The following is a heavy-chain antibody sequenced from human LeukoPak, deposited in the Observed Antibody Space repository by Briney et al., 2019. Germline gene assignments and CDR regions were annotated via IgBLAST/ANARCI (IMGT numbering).Heavy chain of an antibody. CDR2: INPNSGGT. V-gene: IGHV1-2*02. J-gene: IGHJ4*02. CDR3: ARDGESGSYGDY. CDR1: GGTFSSYA. D-gene: IGHD1-26*01. Sequence: ASVKVSCKASGGTFSSYAISWVRQAPGQGLEWMGWINPNSGGTNYAQKFQGRVTMTRDTSISTAYMELSRLRSDDTAVYYCARDGESGSYGDYWGQGTLVTVSS.